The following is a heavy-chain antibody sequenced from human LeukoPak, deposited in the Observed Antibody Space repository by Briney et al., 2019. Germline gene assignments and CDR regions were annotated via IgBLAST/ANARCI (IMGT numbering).Heavy chain of an antibody. V-gene: IGHV3-30*02. J-gene: IGHJ3*02. CDR3: ARSPVYYGDYPSTYAFDI. CDR1: GFSFSRYG. CDR2: IRYDGNNK. Sequence: GGSLRLSCAASGFSFSRYGMHWVRQAPGKGLEWVSFIRYDGNNKNYADSVKGRFTISRDNSKNTLSLQMNSLRAEDSAVYYCARSPVYYGDYPSTYAFDIWGQGTMVIVSS. D-gene: IGHD4-17*01.